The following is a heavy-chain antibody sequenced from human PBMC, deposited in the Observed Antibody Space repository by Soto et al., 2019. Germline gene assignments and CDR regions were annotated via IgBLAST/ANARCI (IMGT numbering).Heavy chain of an antibody. V-gene: IGHV1-69*01. CDR2: ILPVFDEL. J-gene: IGHJ4*01. Sequence: QVQLVQSGSEVKKPGSSVKVSCKVSGGSFKNYAISWVRQAPGQGLEWVGGILPVFDELHYAPKLQGRVTITADEATSTAHLELGSLTSDDTAFYFCARASDTSGYYYWGHGTLVTVSS. CDR3: ARASDTSGYYY. CDR1: GGSFKNYA. D-gene: IGHD5-12*01.